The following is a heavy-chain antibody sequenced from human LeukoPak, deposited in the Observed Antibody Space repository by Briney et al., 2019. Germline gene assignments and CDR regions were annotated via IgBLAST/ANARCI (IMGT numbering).Heavy chain of an antibody. D-gene: IGHD6-13*01. CDR2: IDDSGVST. Sequence: GGSLRLSCAASGFTFSSYAMSWVRQAPGKGLEWVSGIDDSGVSTYYADSVKGRFTISRDNSKNTLHLQMNSLRAEDTAVYYCAPDLRGSAWSLDDWGQGTLVTVSS. CDR1: GFTFSSYA. CDR3: APDLRGSAWSLDD. V-gene: IGHV3-23*01. J-gene: IGHJ4*02.